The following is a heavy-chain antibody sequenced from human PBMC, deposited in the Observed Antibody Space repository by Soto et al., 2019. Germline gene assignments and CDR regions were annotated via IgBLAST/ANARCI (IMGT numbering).Heavy chain of an antibody. CDR3: ARDPSPPLPPILVVIKGSLDP. J-gene: IGHJ5*02. D-gene: IGHD3-22*01. V-gene: IGHV1-3*01. CDR2: INAGNGNT. CDR1: GYSFTTYA. Sequence: ASVKVSCKASGYSFTTYAIHWVRQAPGQRLEWMGWINAGNGNTKYSQKFQGRVTITRDTSANTAYMELSSLISEDTAVYYCARDPSPPLPPILVVIKGSLDPWGKGTLVPVAS.